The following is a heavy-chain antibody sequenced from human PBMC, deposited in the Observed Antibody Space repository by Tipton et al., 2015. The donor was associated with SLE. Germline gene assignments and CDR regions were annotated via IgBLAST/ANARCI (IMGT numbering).Heavy chain of an antibody. J-gene: IGHJ4*01. V-gene: IGHV4-59*08. CDR3: ARRSYYDSTGYFAY. CDR2: IYYSGST. Sequence: TLSLTCTVSGGSISSYYWSWIRQPPGKGLEWIGYIYYSGSTNYNPSLKSRVTISIDTSKKQFSLNLASVTAADTAVYYCARRSYYDSTGYFAYWSHGSLVTVSS. CDR1: GGSISSYY. D-gene: IGHD3-22*01.